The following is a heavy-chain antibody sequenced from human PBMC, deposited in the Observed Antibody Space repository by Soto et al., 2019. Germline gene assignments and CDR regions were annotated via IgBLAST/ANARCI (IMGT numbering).Heavy chain of an antibody. D-gene: IGHD3-22*01. CDR2: IIPIFGTA. CDR1: GGAFSTYA. CDR3: ARSLDSSGYYNY. V-gene: IGHV1-69*01. Sequence: QVQLVQSGAEVKKPGSSVKVSCQASGGAFSTYAISWVRQAPGQGLEWMGGIIPIFGTANYAQKFQGRDTITADESTSTFYMELSSLRSEDTAVYYCARSLDSSGYYNYWGQGTLVTVSS. J-gene: IGHJ4*02.